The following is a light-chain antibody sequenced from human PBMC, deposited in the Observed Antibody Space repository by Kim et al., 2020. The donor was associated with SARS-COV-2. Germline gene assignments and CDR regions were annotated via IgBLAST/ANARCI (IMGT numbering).Light chain of an antibody. Sequence: AIQLTQSPSSLSASVGDRVTITCRASQAINSALAWYQQKPGKPPKLLIYDASSLESGVPSRFSGSGSGTDFSLSISNLQPEDFATYYCQQFNTDLHTFGQGTKLEI. CDR3: QQFNTDLHT. CDR1: QAINSA. J-gene: IGKJ2*01. V-gene: IGKV1-13*02. CDR2: DAS.